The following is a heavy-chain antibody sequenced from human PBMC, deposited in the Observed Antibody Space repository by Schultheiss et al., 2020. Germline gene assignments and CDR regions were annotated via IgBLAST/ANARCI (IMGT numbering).Heavy chain of an antibody. D-gene: IGHD2-2*01. CDR2: FDPEDGET. J-gene: IGHJ6*02. V-gene: IGHV1-24*01. CDR3: AREEVVVPAATYYYYYGMDV. Sequence: ASVTVSGKVSGYTLTELSMHWVRQAPGKGLEWMGGFDPEDGETIYAQKFQGRVTMTEDTSTSSAYMELSSLRSEDTAVYYCAREEVVVPAATYYYYYGMDVWGQGTTVTVSS. CDR1: GYTLTELS.